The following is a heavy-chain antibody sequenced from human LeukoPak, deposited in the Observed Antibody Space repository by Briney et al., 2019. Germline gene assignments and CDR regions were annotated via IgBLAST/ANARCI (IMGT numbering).Heavy chain of an antibody. Sequence: SETLSLTCTVSGGSISSYYWSWIRQPPGKGLEWIGYIYYSGNTHYNPSLKSRVTISVDTSKNQFSLKLTSVTAADTAVYYCARGASDLTYDYGVNWGQGTLVTVSS. CDR2: IYYSGNT. CDR1: GGSISSYY. CDR3: ARGASDLTYDYGVN. J-gene: IGHJ4*02. V-gene: IGHV4-59*01. D-gene: IGHD4-17*01.